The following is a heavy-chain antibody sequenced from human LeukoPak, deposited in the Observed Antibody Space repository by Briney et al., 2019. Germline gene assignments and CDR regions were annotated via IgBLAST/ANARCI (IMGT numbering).Heavy chain of an antibody. Sequence: SETLSLTCTVSGGSISSSSYYWGWIRQPPGKGLEWIGSIYYSGSTYYNPSLKSRVTISVDTSKNQFSLKLSSVTAADTAVYYCARQNSVLLWFGEFNYWGQGTLVIVSS. D-gene: IGHD3-10*01. V-gene: IGHV4-39*01. CDR3: ARQNSVLLWFGEFNY. J-gene: IGHJ4*02. CDR1: GGSISSSSYY. CDR2: IYYSGST.